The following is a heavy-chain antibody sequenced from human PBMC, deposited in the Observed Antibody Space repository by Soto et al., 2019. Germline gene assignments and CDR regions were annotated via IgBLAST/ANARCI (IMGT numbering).Heavy chain of an antibody. D-gene: IGHD2-8*02. V-gene: IGHV3-53*01. CDR3: ARDRTSATYYIEY. CDR2: IYSGGNT. CDR1: GFTVNNYY. J-gene: IGHJ4*02. Sequence: GGSLRLSCAASGFTVNNYYMSWVRQAPGKGLEWVSVIYSGGNTYYADSVKGRFTISRDNSKSTLYLQLDSLRVEDTAVYYCARDRTSATYYIEYWGPGTLVPVSS.